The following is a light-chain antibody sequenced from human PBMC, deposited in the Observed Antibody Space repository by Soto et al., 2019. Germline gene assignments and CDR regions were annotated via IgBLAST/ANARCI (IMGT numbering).Light chain of an antibody. V-gene: IGLV2-14*01. CDR1: SSDIGGYNY. J-gene: IGLJ1*01. Sequence: QSALTQPASVSGSPGQSITFFCSGTSSDIGGYNYVSWYQQHPGNAPKLIIYEVSNRPSGVSDRFSGSKSGNTASLTISGLQAEDEADYYCTSYTGSSNPYVFGTWTKVTVL. CDR3: TSYTGSSNPYV. CDR2: EVS.